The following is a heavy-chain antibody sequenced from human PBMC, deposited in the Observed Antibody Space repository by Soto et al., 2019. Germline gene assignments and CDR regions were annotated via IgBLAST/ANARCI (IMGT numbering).Heavy chain of an antibody. Sequence: SETLSLTCTVSGGSISSSSYYWGWIRQPPGKGLEWIGSIYYRGNTYYNPSLKSRVTISVDTSKNQISLKLSSVTAADTALYYCAREGGGYCSGGSCQVDYWGQGTLVTVSS. V-gene: IGHV4-39*02. J-gene: IGHJ4*02. CDR3: AREGGGYCSGGSCQVDY. CDR2: IYYRGNT. CDR1: GGSISSSSYY. D-gene: IGHD2-15*01.